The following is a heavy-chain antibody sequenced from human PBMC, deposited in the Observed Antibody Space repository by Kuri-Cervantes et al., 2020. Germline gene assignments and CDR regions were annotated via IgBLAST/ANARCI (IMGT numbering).Heavy chain of an antibody. J-gene: IGHJ4*02. CDR2: MNPNSGNT. CDR1: GYTFTSYD. CDR3: ARGSRWLVLYYLDY. D-gene: IGHD6-19*01. Sequence: ASVKVSCKASGYTFTSYDINWVRQATGQGLEWMGWMNPNSGNTGYAQKFQGRVTMTRNTSISTAYMELSSLRSEDTAGYYCARGSRWLVLYYLDYWGQGTLVTVSS. V-gene: IGHV1-8*01.